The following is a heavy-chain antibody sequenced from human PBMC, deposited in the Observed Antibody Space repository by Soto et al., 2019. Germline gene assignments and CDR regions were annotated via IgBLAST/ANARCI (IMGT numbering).Heavy chain of an antibody. J-gene: IGHJ2*01. Sequence: PGGSLRLSCADSGFTFSSYAMSWVRQAPGKGLEWVSTISGSGGSTYYADSVKGRFTISRDNSKNTLYLQMNSLRAEDTALYYCAKDASSGITSFDLWGRGTLVAVSS. V-gene: IGHV3-23*01. CDR3: AKDASSGITSFDL. CDR1: GFTFSSYA. D-gene: IGHD3-3*01. CDR2: ISGSGGST.